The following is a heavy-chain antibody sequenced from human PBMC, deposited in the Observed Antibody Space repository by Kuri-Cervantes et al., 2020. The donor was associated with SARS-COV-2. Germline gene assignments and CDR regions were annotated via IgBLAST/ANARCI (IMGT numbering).Heavy chain of an antibody. J-gene: IGHJ6*02. CDR2: IYSGGST. V-gene: IGHV3-66*01. D-gene: IGHD4-17*01. CDR1: GFTFSSYA. Sequence: GGSLRLSCAASGFTFSSYAMSWVRQAPGQGLEWVSVIYSGGSTYYADSVKGRFTISRDNSKNTRYLQMNSLRAEDTAVYYCARDRKAVTYYYYYGMDVWGQGTTVTVSS. CDR3: ARDRKAVTYYYYYGMDV.